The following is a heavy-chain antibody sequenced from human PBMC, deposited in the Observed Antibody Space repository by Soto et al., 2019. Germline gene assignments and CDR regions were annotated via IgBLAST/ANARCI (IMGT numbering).Heavy chain of an antibody. CDR1: GFTFSSYG. J-gene: IGHJ4*02. CDR2: ISYDGSNK. V-gene: IGHV3-30*18. D-gene: IGHD1-1*01. Sequence: QVQLVESGGGVVQPGRSLRLSCAASGFTFSSYGMHWVRQAPGKGLEWVAVISYDGSNKYYADSVKGRFTISRDNSKNTLYLQVNSLSAEDTAVYYCAKDHRSGFDYWGQGTLVTVSS. CDR3: AKDHRSGFDY.